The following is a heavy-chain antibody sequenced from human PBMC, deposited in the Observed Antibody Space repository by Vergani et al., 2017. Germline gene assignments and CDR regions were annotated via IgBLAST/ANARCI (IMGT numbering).Heavy chain of an antibody. CDR2: ISPGASTV. J-gene: IGHJ6*02. V-gene: IGHV3-48*01. CDR3: AKNPGISTTRHYYAMYV. CDR1: GFGFKNFA. Sequence: LVESGGGVVQPGRSLTLTCSASGFGFKNFAMHWVRQAPGKGLEWVSHISPGASTVSYTDSVTGRFTVSRDNSNNSLTLDMTTLRVEDTAVYYCAKNPGISTTRHYYAMYVWGQGTTVTVSS. D-gene: IGHD1-1*01.